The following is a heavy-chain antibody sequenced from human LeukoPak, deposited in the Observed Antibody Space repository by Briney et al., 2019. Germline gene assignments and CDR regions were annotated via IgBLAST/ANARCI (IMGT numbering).Heavy chain of an antibody. D-gene: IGHD6-6*01. CDR3: ARPTAATSLSSSFLH. CDR1: GFTFSSYW. V-gene: IGHV3-74*01. Sequence: PGGSLRLSCAASGFTFSSYWMHWVRQTPGKGLVWVSRINIDGSTRTYADSVKGRFTISRDNAKNTLYLEMNSLRAEDTAVYYCARPTAATSLSSSFLHWGQGTLVTVSS. J-gene: IGHJ1*01. CDR2: INIDGSTR.